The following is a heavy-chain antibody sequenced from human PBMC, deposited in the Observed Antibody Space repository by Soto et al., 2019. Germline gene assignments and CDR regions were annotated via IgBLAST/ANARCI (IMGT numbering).Heavy chain of an antibody. CDR3: ARVGNDFWSGTAFDY. Sequence: EVQLVESGGGLIQPGGSLRLSCAASGFTVSSNYMSWVRQAPGKGLEWVSVIYSGGSTYYADAVKGRFTISRDNSKNTQHLQMNSLQPEDRAVYYCARVGNDFWSGTAFDYWGQGTLVTVSS. V-gene: IGHV3-53*01. D-gene: IGHD3-3*01. CDR1: GFTVSSNY. J-gene: IGHJ4*02. CDR2: IYSGGST.